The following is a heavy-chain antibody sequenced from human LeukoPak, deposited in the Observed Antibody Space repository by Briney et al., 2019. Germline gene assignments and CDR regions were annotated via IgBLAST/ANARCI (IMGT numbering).Heavy chain of an antibody. CDR1: GYTFTSYD. CDR3: ARRYCSSTSCYYYYMDV. Sequence: ASVKVSCKASGYTFTSYDINWVRQATGQGLEWMGWMSPNSGNTGYAQKFQGRVTITRNTSISTAYMELSSLRSEDTAVYYCARRYCSSTSCYYYYMDVWGKGTTVTVSS. J-gene: IGHJ6*03. V-gene: IGHV1-8*03. CDR2: MSPNSGNT. D-gene: IGHD2-2*01.